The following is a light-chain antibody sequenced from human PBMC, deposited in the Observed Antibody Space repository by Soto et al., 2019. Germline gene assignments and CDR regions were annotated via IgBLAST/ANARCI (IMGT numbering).Light chain of an antibody. Sequence: EIVLTQSPGTVSLSPGERATLSCRASQSVNSKLAWYQQKPGRAPRLLIYGASTRATGIPARFSGSGSGTEFTLTISSLQSEDFAVYYCQQYNNWPPWTFGQGTKVDIK. CDR2: GAS. CDR3: QQYNNWPPWT. V-gene: IGKV3-15*01. CDR1: QSVNSK. J-gene: IGKJ1*01.